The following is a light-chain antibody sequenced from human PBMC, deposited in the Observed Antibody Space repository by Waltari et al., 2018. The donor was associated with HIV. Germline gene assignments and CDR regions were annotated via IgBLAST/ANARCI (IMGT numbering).Light chain of an antibody. CDR2: DAS. CDR3: QQANSFPRT. CDR1: QGMSSW. J-gene: IGKJ1*01. Sequence: DIHMTQSPSSVSASVRDRVTITCRASQGMSSWLAWYQQKPGKAPKLLIYDASSLKSGVPSRFSGSGSGTDFTLTISSLQPEDFATYYCQQANSFPRTFGQGTKVEIK. V-gene: IGKV1-12*01.